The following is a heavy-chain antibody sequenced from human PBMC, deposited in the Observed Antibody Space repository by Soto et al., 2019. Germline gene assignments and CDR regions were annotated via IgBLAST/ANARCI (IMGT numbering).Heavy chain of an antibody. CDR3: ARAVMITFGGVIAIFDY. CDR1: GFTFSSYW. CDR2: IKQDGSEK. D-gene: IGHD3-16*02. J-gene: IGHJ4*02. Sequence: PGGSLRLSCAASGFTFSSYWMSWVRQAPGKGLEWVANIKQDGSEKYYVDSVKGRFTISRDNAKNSLYLQMNSLRAEDTAVYYCARAVMITFGGVIAIFDYWGQGTLVTISS. V-gene: IGHV3-7*01.